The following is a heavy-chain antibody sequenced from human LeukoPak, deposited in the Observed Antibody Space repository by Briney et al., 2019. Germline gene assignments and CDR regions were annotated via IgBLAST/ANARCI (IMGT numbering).Heavy chain of an antibody. CDR2: INPNSGGT. Sequence: GASVKVSCKASGYTFTGYYMHWVRQAPGQGLEWMGWINPNSGGTNYAQKFQGRVTMTRDTSISTAYMELSRLRSDDTAVYYCARNVFLGWSQSYNWFDPWGQGTLVTVSS. J-gene: IGHJ5*02. D-gene: IGHD3/OR15-3a*01. CDR3: ARNVFLGWSQSYNWFDP. V-gene: IGHV1-2*02. CDR1: GYTFTGYY.